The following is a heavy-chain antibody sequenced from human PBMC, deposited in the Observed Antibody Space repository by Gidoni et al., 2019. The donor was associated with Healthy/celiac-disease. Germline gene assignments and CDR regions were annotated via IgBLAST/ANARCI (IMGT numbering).Heavy chain of an antibody. D-gene: IGHD1-20*01. CDR2: IYASGST. V-gene: IGHV4-39*01. CDR1: GGSISSSSYY. Sequence: QLQLQESGPGLVKPSETLSLTCTVSGGSISSSSYYWGWIRPPPGKGLEWIGSIYASGSTYYNPSLKSRVTISVDTSKNQFSLKLSSVTAADTAVYYCARRITYVSGYYYYGMDVWGQGTTVTVSS. CDR3: ARRITYVSGYYYYGMDV. J-gene: IGHJ6*02.